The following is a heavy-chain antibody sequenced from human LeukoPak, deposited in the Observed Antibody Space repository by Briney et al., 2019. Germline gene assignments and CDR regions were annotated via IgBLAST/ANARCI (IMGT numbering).Heavy chain of an antibody. CDR3: AKAYSSSWRYMAV. V-gene: IGHV3-30*02. Sequence: GGSLRLSCAASGFIFSSYGMHWVRQAPGKGLEWVAFIRYDGSIKYYADSVKGRFTISRDNSKNTLYLQMDSLRAEDTAVYYCAKAYSSSWRYMAVWGKGTTVTVSS. CDR1: GFIFSSYG. J-gene: IGHJ6*03. D-gene: IGHD6-13*01. CDR2: IRYDGSIK.